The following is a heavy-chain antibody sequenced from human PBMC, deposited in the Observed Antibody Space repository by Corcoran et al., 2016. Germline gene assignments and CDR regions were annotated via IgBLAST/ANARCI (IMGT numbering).Heavy chain of an antibody. D-gene: IGHD3-22*01. CDR1: GGSISSSSYY. J-gene: IGHJ4*02. V-gene: IGHV4-39*07. CDR2: IYYSGST. Sequence: QLQLQESGPGLVKPSETLSLTCTVSGGSISSSSYYWGWIRQPPGKGLEWIGSIYYSGSTYYNPSLQSRVTISIDTSKNQFSQKLRSVTAADTAMYYCARDGAGVGYYDTRRSDYWGQGTLVTVSS. CDR3: ARDGAGVGYYDTRRSDY.